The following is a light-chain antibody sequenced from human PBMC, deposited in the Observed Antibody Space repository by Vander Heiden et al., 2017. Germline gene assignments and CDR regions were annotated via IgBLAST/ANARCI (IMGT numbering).Light chain of an antibody. V-gene: IGLV3-1*01. Sequence: RPPSVSVSPGQTASITCSGDKLGDKYAYWYQQKPGQSPVLVIYQDSKRPSGIPERFSGSNSGNTATLTISGTHTMDEADYYCQAWDSFVVFGGGTKLTVL. J-gene: IGLJ2*01. CDR1: KLGDKY. CDR3: QAWDSFVV. CDR2: QDS.